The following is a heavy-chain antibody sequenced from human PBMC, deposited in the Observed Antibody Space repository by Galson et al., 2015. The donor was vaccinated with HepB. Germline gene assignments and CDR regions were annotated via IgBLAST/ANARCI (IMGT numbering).Heavy chain of an antibody. CDR2: INAGNGNT. Sequence: SCKASGYTFTSYAMHWVRQAPGQRLEWMGWINAGNGNTKYSQKFQGRVTITRDTSASTAYMELSSLRSEDTAVYYCAGSSTSRYWFDPWGQGTLVTVSS. CDR1: GYTFTSYA. V-gene: IGHV1-3*01. D-gene: IGHD2-2*01. CDR3: AGSSTSRYWFDP. J-gene: IGHJ5*02.